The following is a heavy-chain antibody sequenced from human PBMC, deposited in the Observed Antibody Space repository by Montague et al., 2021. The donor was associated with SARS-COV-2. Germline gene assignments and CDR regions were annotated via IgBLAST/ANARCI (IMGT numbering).Heavy chain of an antibody. CDR2: IYDSGTT. D-gene: IGHD3-16*01. CDR1: AGAIRNTDYF. CDR3: ARHRANLGSLDCFAP. Sequence: SETLSLTCTVSAGAIRNTDYFWGCIRQPPGKGLEWIGSIYDSGTTYHNPSLKSRVTISVDTSKNQFSLKLSSVTAADTAVYFCARHRANLGSLDCFAPWGQGTLVTVSS. V-gene: IGHV4-39*01. J-gene: IGHJ5*02.